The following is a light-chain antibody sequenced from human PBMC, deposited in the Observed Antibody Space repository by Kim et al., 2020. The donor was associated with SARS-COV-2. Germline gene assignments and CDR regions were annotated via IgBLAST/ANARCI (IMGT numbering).Light chain of an antibody. Sequence: ELTQPPSASGTPGQRVTISCSGSSSNIGINTVNWYQQLPGTAPKLLFNTNNQRPSGVPDRFSGSKSGTSASLAISGLQSEDEAEYYCAAWDDSLNGYVFGTGTKVTVL. V-gene: IGLV1-44*01. CDR2: TNN. J-gene: IGLJ1*01. CDR1: SSNIGINT. CDR3: AAWDDSLNGYV.